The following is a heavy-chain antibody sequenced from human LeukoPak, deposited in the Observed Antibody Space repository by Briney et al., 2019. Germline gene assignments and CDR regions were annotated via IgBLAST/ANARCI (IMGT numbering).Heavy chain of an antibody. CDR1: GYSISSGYY. CDR2: IYHSGST. J-gene: IGHJ4*02. Sequence: SETLSLTCAVSGYSISSGYYWGWIRQPPGKGLEWIGSIYHSGSTYYNPSLKSRVTISVDTSKNQFSLKLSSVTAADTAVYYCARLGGAGDYWGQGTLVTVSS. V-gene: IGHV4-38-2*01. D-gene: IGHD6-25*01. CDR3: ARLGGAGDY.